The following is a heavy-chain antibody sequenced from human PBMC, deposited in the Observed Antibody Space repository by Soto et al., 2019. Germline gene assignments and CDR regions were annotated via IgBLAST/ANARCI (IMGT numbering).Heavy chain of an antibody. D-gene: IGHD3-10*01. Sequence: SETLSLTCTVSGGSISSYYWSWIRQPPGKGLEWIGYIYYSGSTNYNPSLKSRVTISVDTSKNQFSLKLSSVTAADTAVYYCAISPDYYGSATGWGYFDYWGQGTLVTVSS. J-gene: IGHJ4*02. CDR3: AISPDYYGSATGWGYFDY. CDR2: IYYSGST. V-gene: IGHV4-59*01. CDR1: GGSISSYY.